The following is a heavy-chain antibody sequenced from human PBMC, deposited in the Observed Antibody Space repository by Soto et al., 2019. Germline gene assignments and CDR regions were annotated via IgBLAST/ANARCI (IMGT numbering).Heavy chain of an antibody. CDR2: ITGSSSYI. CDR1: GFTFSSHN. D-gene: IGHD3-9*01. CDR3: ARLVASETGYGMDV. J-gene: IGHJ6*02. V-gene: IGHV3-21*06. Sequence: GGSLRLSCAASGFTFSSHNMNWVRQAPGKGLEWVSSITGSSSYIFYADSVKGRFTISRDNAKNTVYLQVNSLRAEDTGVYYCARLVASETGYGMDVWGQGTTVTVSS.